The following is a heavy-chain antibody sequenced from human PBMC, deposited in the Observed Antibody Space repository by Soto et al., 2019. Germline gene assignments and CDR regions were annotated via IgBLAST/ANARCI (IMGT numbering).Heavy chain of an antibody. V-gene: IGHV1-18*01. CDR2: ISAYNGNT. CDR3: ARIHLYDFWSGYYLNWFDP. J-gene: IGHJ5*02. CDR1: GYTFTSYG. D-gene: IGHD3-3*01. Sequence: GASVKVSCTASGYTFTSYGISWVRQAPGQGLEWMGWISAYNGNTNYAQKLQGRVTMTTDTSTSTAYMELRSLRSDDTAVYYCARIHLYDFWSGYYLNWFDPWGQGTLVTVSS.